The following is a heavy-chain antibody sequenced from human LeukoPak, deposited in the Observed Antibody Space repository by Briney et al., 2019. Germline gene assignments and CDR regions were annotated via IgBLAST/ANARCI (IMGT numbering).Heavy chain of an antibody. V-gene: IGHV3-23*01. J-gene: IGHJ5*02. CDR1: GFTFSSYA. Sequence: PGGSLRLSCAASGFTFSSYAMSWVRQAPGKGLEWVSAISGSGGSTYYADSMKGRFTISRDNSKNTLYLQMNSLRAEDTAVYYCARSSIAARPGWFDPWGQGTLVTVSS. CDR3: ARSSIAARPGWFDP. CDR2: ISGSGGST. D-gene: IGHD6-6*01.